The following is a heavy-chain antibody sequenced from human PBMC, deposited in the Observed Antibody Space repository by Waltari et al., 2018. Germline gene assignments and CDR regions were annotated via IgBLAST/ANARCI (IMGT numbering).Heavy chain of an antibody. J-gene: IGHJ4*02. CDR1: AYSFTGSY. Sequence: QVQLVPSGAEVKKPGASVQVSCKASAYSFTGSYKHCVRQAPGQRLEWMGRINPNSGGTNYAQKFQGRVTMTSDTSISTAYMDLSRLRSDDTAVYYCASLTTRFDYWGQGTLVTVSS. D-gene: IGHD4-17*01. V-gene: IGHV1-2*06. CDR2: INPNSGGT. CDR3: ASLTTRFDY.